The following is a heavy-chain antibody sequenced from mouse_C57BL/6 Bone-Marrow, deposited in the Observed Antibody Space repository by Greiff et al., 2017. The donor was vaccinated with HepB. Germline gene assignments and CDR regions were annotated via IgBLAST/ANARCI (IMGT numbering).Heavy chain of an antibody. CDR2: ISDGGSYT. CDR3: ARDRTGGGFAY. CDR1: GFTFSSYA. V-gene: IGHV5-4*01. Sequence: DVHLVESGGGLVKPGGSLKLSCAASGFTFSSYAMSWVRQTPEKRLEWVATISDGGSYTYYPDNVKGRFTISRDNAKNNLYLQMSHLKSEDTAMYYCARDRTGGGFAYWGQGTLVTVSA. J-gene: IGHJ3*01. D-gene: IGHD4-1*01.